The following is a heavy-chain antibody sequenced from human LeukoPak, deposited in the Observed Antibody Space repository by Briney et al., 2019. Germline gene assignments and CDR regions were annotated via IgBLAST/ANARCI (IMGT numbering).Heavy chain of an antibody. CDR1: GFTFSDYY. J-gene: IGHJ6*03. CDR2: ISHSGRTM. Sequence: GGSLRLSCAASGFTFSDYYMSWIRQAPGKGLEWVSYISHSGRTMYYADSVKGRVTISRDNAKNSLYLQMNSLRAGDTAVYYCARDSIVRGNIGNDTDVWGKGTTVTVSS. V-gene: IGHV3-11*01. CDR3: ARDSIVRGNIGNDTDV. D-gene: IGHD2-8*01.